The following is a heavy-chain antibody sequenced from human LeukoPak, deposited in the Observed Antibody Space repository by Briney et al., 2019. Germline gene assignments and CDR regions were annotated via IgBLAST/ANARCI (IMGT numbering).Heavy chain of an antibody. Sequence: GGSLRLSCAASGFTFSAYSMHWVRQAPGRGLEWVSSISSSSRSIYNADSVKGRFTISRDNAKRSLYLQMNSLRAEDTAVDYCPRDRDDDSSGSIDDAFDIWGQGTMVTVSS. CDR1: GFTFSAYS. D-gene: IGHD3-22*01. J-gene: IGHJ3*02. V-gene: IGHV3-21*01. CDR3: PRDRDDDSSGSIDDAFDI. CDR2: ISSSSRSI.